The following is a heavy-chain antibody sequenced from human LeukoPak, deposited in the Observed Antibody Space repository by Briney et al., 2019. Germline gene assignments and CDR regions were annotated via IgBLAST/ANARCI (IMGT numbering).Heavy chain of an antibody. Sequence: GASVKVSCKASGYTFTSYGISWVRQAPGQGLEWTGWISAYNGNTNYAQKLQGRVTMTTDTSTSTAYMELRSLRSDDTAVYYCARRGDIVGATEFDYWGQGTLVTVSS. D-gene: IGHD1-26*01. V-gene: IGHV1-18*01. CDR1: GYTFTSYG. CDR2: ISAYNGNT. CDR3: ARRGDIVGATEFDY. J-gene: IGHJ4*02.